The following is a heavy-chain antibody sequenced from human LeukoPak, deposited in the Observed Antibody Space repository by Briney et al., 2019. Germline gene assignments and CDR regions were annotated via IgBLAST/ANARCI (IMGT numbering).Heavy chain of an antibody. CDR3: ARVEDGDYFDY. Sequence: GGSLRLSCAASGFTVTNNYMSLVRQAPGKGLECVSVIDSGGNTYYSDSVRGRFTISKDNSKNTLYLQMNSLRAEDTAVYYCARVEDGDYFDYWGQGTLVTVSS. CDR2: IDSGGNT. J-gene: IGHJ4*02. CDR1: GFTVTNNY. D-gene: IGHD4-17*01. V-gene: IGHV3-53*01.